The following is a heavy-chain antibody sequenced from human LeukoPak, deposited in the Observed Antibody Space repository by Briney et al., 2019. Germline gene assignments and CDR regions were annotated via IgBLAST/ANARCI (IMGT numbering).Heavy chain of an antibody. V-gene: IGHV3-7*01. J-gene: IGHJ4*02. D-gene: IGHD2-2*01. CDR2: INQDGSVK. Sequence: GGSLRFSCAASGFTFSDYWIIWFRQAPGKGLEWVGHINQDGSVKDYVDSVKGRFTISRDNAKNTLYLQMNSLRDEDTAVYYCVREGLECSGSSCQRAAFDYWGQGTLVTVSS. CDR3: VREGLECSGSSCQRAAFDY. CDR1: GFTFSDYW.